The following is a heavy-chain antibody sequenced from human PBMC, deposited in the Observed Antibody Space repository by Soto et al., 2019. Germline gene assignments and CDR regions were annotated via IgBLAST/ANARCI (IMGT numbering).Heavy chain of an antibody. CDR2: IYWDDDN. CDR1: GFSLTSTAVG. J-gene: IGHJ4*02. Sequence: QITLKESGPTLVKPTQTLTLTCSFSGFSLTSTAVGVNWIRQTPGKALEWLALIYWDDDNHFSPSLKSRLSVTKDTSKNPVVLTMTNMDPVDTASYCCAHGSGWLSDYWGQGILVTVSS. D-gene: IGHD6-19*01. V-gene: IGHV2-5*02. CDR3: AHGSGWLSDY.